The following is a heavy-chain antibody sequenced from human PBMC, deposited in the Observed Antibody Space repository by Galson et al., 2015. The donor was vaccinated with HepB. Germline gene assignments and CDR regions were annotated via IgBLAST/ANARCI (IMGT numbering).Heavy chain of an antibody. D-gene: IGHD3-9*01. CDR1: GGSFSGYY. V-gene: IGHV4-34*01. CDR3: ARGAEYYDILLPPDY. Sequence: ETLSLTCAVYGGSFSGYYWSWIRQPPGKGLEWAGEINHSGSTNYNPSLKSRVTISVDTSKNQFSLKLSSVTAADTAVYYCARGAEYYDILLPPDYWGQGTLVTVSS. J-gene: IGHJ4*02. CDR2: INHSGST.